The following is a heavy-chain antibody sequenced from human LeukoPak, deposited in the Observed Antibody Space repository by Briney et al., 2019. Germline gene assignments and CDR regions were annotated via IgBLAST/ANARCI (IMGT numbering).Heavy chain of an antibody. J-gene: IGHJ4*02. CDR2: IYYSGST. V-gene: IGHV4-59*01. D-gene: IGHD6-13*01. CDR3: ANGGAGSWFDY. Sequence: SETLSLTCTVSGDSITSYYWNWIRQPPGKGLEWIGYIYYSGSTNYSPSLKSRVTISVDTSKNQFSLKLSSVTAADTAVYYCANGGAGSWFDYWGQGTLVTVSS. CDR1: GDSITSYY.